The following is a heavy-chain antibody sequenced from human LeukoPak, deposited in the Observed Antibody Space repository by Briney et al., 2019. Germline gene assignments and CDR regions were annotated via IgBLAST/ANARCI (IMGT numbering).Heavy chain of an antibody. Sequence: PGRSLRLSCAASGSTFSSYAMHWVRQAPGKGLEGVAVISYDGSNKYYADSVKGRFTISRDNSKNTLYLQMNSLRAEDTAVYYCAGDSGYDSWGSDYWGQGTLVTVSS. J-gene: IGHJ4*02. CDR2: ISYDGSNK. V-gene: IGHV3-30-3*01. D-gene: IGHD5-12*01. CDR1: GSTFSSYA. CDR3: AGDSGYDSWGSDY.